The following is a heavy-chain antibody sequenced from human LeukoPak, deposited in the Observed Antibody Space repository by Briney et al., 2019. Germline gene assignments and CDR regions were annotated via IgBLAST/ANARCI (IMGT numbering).Heavy chain of an antibody. V-gene: IGHV3-21*04. Sequence: PGGSLRLSCAASGFTFSSYSMNWVRQAPGKGLEWVSSISSISSYIYYADAVKGRFTISRDNAKNSLYLQMNSLRAEDTAVYYCARVGGYLSWFDPWGQGTLVTVSS. CDR1: GFTFSSYS. CDR3: ARVGGYLSWFDP. D-gene: IGHD2-15*01. CDR2: ISSISSYI. J-gene: IGHJ5*02.